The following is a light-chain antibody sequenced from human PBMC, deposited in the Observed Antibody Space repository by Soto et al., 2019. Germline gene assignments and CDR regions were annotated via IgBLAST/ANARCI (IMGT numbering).Light chain of an antibody. V-gene: IGKV3-20*01. Sequence: EIVLTQSPDTLSLSPGERVTLSCRASQSVSSSYLAWYQQKPGQAPRLLIYGASSRATGIPDRFSGSGSGTDFTLTISRLEPEDFAVYYCQQYGTSPLTFGQGTKVEI. CDR1: QSVSSSY. CDR2: GAS. CDR3: QQYGTSPLT. J-gene: IGKJ1*01.